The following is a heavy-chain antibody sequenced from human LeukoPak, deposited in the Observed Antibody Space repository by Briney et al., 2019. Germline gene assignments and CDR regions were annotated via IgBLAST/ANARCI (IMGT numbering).Heavy chain of an antibody. CDR1: GFTFSSYS. V-gene: IGHV3-21*01. Sequence: GGSLRLSCAASGFTFSSYSMNWVRQAPGKGLEWVSSISSSSSYIYYADSVKGRFTISRDNAKNSLYLQMNSLRAEDTAVYYCTRDWRVGVVPAAISDYWGQGTLVTVSS. J-gene: IGHJ4*02. D-gene: IGHD2-2*01. CDR2: ISSSSSYI. CDR3: TRDWRVGVVPAAISDY.